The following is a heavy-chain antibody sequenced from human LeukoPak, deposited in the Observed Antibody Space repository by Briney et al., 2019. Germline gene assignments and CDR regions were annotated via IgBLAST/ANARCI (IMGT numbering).Heavy chain of an antibody. CDR1: GYTFTGYY. D-gene: IGHD3-10*01. CDR2: INPNSGGT. J-gene: IGHJ6*02. V-gene: IGHV1-2*02. CDR3: ARDRGDYGMDV. Sequence: ASVKVSCKASGYTFTGYYIQWVRQAPGHGLEWVGWINPNSGGTNYAQKFQGRVTVTRDTSISTAYMELSRLRSDDTAVYYCARDRGDYGMDVWGQGTTVTVSS.